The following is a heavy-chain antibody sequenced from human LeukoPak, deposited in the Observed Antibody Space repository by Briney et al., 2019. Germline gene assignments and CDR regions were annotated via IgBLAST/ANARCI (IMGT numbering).Heavy chain of an antibody. Sequence: PGGSLRLSRAASGFNFSIYSMNWVRQAPGKGLEWVSYITRSSTTIYYADSVKGRFTISRDNAKNSLYLQMNSLRVEDTAVYYCARDEGKGYSNRDAFDIWGQGIMVTVSS. CDR2: ITRSSTTI. CDR3: ARDEGKGYSNRDAFDI. CDR1: GFNFSIYS. J-gene: IGHJ3*02. D-gene: IGHD4-11*01. V-gene: IGHV3-48*01.